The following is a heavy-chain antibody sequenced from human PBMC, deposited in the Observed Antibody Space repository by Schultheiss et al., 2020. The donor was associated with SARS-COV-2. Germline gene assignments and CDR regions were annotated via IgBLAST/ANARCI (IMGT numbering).Heavy chain of an antibody. D-gene: IGHD1-7*01. J-gene: IGHJ4*02. CDR2: INHSGST. V-gene: IGHV4-34*01. Sequence: SETLSLTCAVYGVSLSGYYWTWIRQSPGKGLEWIGEINHSGSTNYNPSLKSRVTISVDTSKNQFSLKLSSVTAADTAVYYCARGQGNYGRYDYWGQGTLVTVSS. CDR1: GVSLSGYY. CDR3: ARGQGNYGRYDY.